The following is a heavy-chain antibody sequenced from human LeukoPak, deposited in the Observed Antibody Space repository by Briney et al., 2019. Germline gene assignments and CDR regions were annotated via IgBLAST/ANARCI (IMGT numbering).Heavy chain of an antibody. CDR2: IWYDGSNK. CDR1: GFTFSSYG. CDR3: AREFSYGTYDY. D-gene: IGHD5-18*01. V-gene: IGHV3-33*01. J-gene: IGHJ4*02. Sequence: GRSLRLSCAASGFTFSSYGMHWVRQAPGKGLEWVAVIWYDGSNKYYADSVKGRFTISRDNSKNTLYLQTNSLRAEDTAVYYCAREFSYGTYDYWGQGTLVTVSS.